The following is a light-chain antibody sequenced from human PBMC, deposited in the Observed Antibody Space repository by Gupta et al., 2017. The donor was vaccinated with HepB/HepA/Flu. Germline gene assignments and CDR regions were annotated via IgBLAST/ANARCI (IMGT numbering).Light chain of an antibody. CDR3: QGWDRSDHRGV. CDR1: NIGSQS. J-gene: IGLJ3*02. Sequence: SYVLTQPPSVSVAPGTTATLTCGAHNIGSQSVHWLQQKSGQAPLLLIYYDSDRPSGIPERFSGSNSGNPATLTIRMVEVGSEDDSYCQGWDRSDHRGVFGGGTKLTVL. V-gene: IGLV3-21*04. CDR2: YDS.